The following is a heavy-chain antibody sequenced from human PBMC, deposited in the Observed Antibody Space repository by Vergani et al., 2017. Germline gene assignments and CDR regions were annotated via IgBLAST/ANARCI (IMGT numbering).Heavy chain of an antibody. V-gene: IGHV4-4*03. CDR1: GGSISSSNW. J-gene: IGHJ6*02. CDR3: ARALKLRYSPFGVYYYYGMDV. CDR2: IYHSGST. Sequence: QVQLQESGPGLVKPPGTLSLTCAVSGGSISSSNWWSWVRQPPGKGLQWIGEIYHSGSTNYNPSLKSRVTISVDKSKNQFSLKLSSVTAADTAVYYCARALKLRYSPFGVYYYYGMDVWGQGTTVTVSS. D-gene: IGHD3-9*01.